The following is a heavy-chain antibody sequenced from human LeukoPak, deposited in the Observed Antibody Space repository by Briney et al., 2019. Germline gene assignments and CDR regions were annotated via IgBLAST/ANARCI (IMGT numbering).Heavy chain of an antibody. D-gene: IGHD5-18*01. CDR1: GGSFSDYY. V-gene: IGHV4-4*07. J-gene: IGHJ4*02. CDR2: IYTSGST. CDR3: ARETAMPTYYFDY. Sequence: SETLSLTCAVSGGSFSDYYWTWIRQPAGNGLEWIGRIYTSGSTNYNPSLKSRVTISVDTSKNQFSLKLSSATAADTAVYYCARETAMPTYYFDYWGQGTLVTVSS.